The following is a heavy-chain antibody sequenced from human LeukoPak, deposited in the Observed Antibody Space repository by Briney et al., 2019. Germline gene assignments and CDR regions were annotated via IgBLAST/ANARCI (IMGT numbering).Heavy chain of an antibody. V-gene: IGHV1-18*01. CDR2: TSASNGKT. Sequence: ASVKVSCKASGYIFITYGISWVRQAPGQGLEWMGWTSASNGKTNYAQKFQGRVTMTTDTSTNTAYMELRSLRSDDTAVYYCARRGDFDYWGQGTLVTVSS. CDR3: ARRGDFDY. CDR1: GYIFITYG. J-gene: IGHJ4*02. D-gene: IGHD3-16*01.